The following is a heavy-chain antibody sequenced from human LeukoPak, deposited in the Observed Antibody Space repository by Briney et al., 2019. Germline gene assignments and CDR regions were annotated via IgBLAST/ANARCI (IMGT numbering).Heavy chain of an antibody. CDR3: AKDLSGSS. CDR1: GFTFSSYA. J-gene: IGHJ4*02. CDR2: ISDGGVTT. D-gene: IGHD6-6*01. V-gene: IGHV3-23*01. Sequence: PGGSLRLSCAASGFTFSSYAMSWVRQAPGKGLEWVSGISDGGVTTYYADSVKGRFTLSRDNTKNTPYLQMNSLRAEDTAVYYCAKDLSGSSWGQGTLVTVSS.